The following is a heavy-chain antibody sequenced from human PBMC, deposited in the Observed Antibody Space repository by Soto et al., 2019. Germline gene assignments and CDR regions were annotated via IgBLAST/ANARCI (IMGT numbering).Heavy chain of an antibody. J-gene: IGHJ5*02. Sequence: SPTLSLTCAVYGGSFSGYYWSWIRQPPGKGLEWIGEINHSGSTNYNPSLKSRVTISVDTSKNQFSLKLSSVTAADTAVYYCARRGFLEWLLTFDPWGQGTLVTVSS. CDR1: GGSFSGYY. V-gene: IGHV4-34*01. D-gene: IGHD3-3*01. CDR3: ARRGFLEWLLTFDP. CDR2: INHSGST.